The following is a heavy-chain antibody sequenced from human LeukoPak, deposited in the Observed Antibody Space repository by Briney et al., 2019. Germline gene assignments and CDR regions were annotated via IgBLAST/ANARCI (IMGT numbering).Heavy chain of an antibody. J-gene: IGHJ4*02. V-gene: IGHV3-30-3*01. D-gene: IGHD5-24*01. Sequence: GGSLRLSCAASGFTFSSYAMHWVRQAPGKGLEWVAVISYDGSNKYYADSVKGRLTISRDNSKNTLYLQMNSLRAEDTAVYYCAREWGEGWLQSLYYFDYWGQGTLVTVSS. CDR2: ISYDGSNK. CDR3: AREWGEGWLQSLYYFDY. CDR1: GFTFSSYA.